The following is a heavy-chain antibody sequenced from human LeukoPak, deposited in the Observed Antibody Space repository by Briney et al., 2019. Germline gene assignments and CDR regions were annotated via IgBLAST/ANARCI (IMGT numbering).Heavy chain of an antibody. D-gene: IGHD3-3*01. V-gene: IGHV4-34*01. J-gene: IGHJ4*02. CDR3: ARKVVTIFGVVINFDY. CDR1: GGSFSGYY. Sequence: SETLSLTCAVYGGSFSGYYWSWIRQPPGKGLEWIGEIDHSGSTNYNPSLKSRVAISVDTSKNQFSLKLSSVTAADTAVYYCARKVVTIFGVVINFDYWGQGTLVTVSS. CDR2: IDHSGST.